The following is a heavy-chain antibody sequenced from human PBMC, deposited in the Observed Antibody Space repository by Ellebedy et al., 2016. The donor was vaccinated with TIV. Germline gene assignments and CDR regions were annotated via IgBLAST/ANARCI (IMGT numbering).Heavy chain of an antibody. CDR3: LYSSGP. J-gene: IGHJ3*01. Sequence: GESLKISCAASGFIFSSYWMSWVRQAPGRGPEHMAYISADGGETNYVDSVKGRFTISRDNAKNSLYLQMNSLRAEDTAVYYCLYSSGPWGQGTMVTVSS. CDR2: ISADGGET. CDR1: GFIFSSYW. D-gene: IGHD6-19*01. V-gene: IGHV3-7*01.